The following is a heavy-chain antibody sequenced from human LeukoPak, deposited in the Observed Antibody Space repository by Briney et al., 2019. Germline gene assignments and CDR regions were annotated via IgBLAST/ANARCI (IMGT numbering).Heavy chain of an antibody. D-gene: IGHD2/OR15-2a*01. CDR1: GFTFNTYD. Sequence: PGGSLRLSCAASGFTFNTYDMHWVRQAPGKGLEYVSGISNDGGYTYYGNSVNGRFAISRDNSRNTLYLQMGSLRPEDMAIYYCARESSLSLSFGSWGQGTLVTVSS. J-gene: IGHJ4*02. CDR3: ARESSLSLSFGS. V-gene: IGHV3-64*01. CDR2: ISNDGGYT.